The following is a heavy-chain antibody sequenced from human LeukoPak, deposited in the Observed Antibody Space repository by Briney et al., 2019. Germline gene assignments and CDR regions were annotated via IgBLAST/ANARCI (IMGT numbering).Heavy chain of an antibody. J-gene: IGHJ4*02. CDR1: EYSFISYW. Sequence: GGSRKIPGKGPEYSFISYWISWAGPLPGKGLEWMGRFDPSDSYTTYSPSFQGHVPISADKSISTAYLQWSSLKASGTAMYYCARHGAYYGAGSLKFDYWGQGTLVTVSS. D-gene: IGHD3-10*01. V-gene: IGHV5-10-1*01. CDR3: ARHGAYYGAGSLKFDY. CDR2: FDPSDSYT.